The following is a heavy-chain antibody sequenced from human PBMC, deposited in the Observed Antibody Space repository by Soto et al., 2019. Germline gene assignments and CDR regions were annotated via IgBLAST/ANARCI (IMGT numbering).Heavy chain of an antibody. Sequence: NPSETLSLTCAVYGGSFSGYYWSWIRQPPGKGLEWIGEINHSGSTNYNPSLKSRVTISVDTSKNQFSLKLSSVTAADTAVYYCARASGAMITFGGVTPRASYYFDYWGQGTLVTVSS. CDR3: ARASGAMITFGGVTPRASYYFDY. D-gene: IGHD3-16*01. CDR1: GGSFSGYY. V-gene: IGHV4-34*01. J-gene: IGHJ4*02. CDR2: INHSGST.